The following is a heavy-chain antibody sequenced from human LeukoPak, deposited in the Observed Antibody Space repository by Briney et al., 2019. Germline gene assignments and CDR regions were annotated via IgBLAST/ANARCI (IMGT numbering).Heavy chain of an antibody. CDR1: GGSISSYY. Sequence: KPSETLSLTCTVSGGSISSYYWSWIRQPAGKGLEWIGRIYTSGSTNYNPSLKSRVTISVDTSKNQFSLKLSSVTAADTAVYYCTSGTYCSSTSCYWDYWGQGTLVTVSS. CDR2: IYTSGST. J-gene: IGHJ4*02. V-gene: IGHV4-4*07. CDR3: TSGTYCSSTSCYWDY. D-gene: IGHD2-2*01.